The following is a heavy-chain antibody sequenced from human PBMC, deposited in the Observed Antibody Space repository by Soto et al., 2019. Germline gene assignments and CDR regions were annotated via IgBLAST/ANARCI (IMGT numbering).Heavy chain of an antibody. J-gene: IGHJ4*02. CDR1: GFTFSSFE. Sequence: GSLRLSCAASGFTFSSFEMNWFSQAPGKGLEWVSYINSGGTNRYYADSVKGRFTISRGDAKNSLFLQMNSLRSEDTAIYYCASQGWFRGYFDYWGQGTLVTVSS. D-gene: IGHD3-10*01. CDR2: INSGGTNR. CDR3: ASQGWFRGYFDY. V-gene: IGHV3-48*03.